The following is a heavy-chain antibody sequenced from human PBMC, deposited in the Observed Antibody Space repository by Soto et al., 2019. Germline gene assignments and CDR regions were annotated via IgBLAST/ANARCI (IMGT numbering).Heavy chain of an antibody. CDR2: VYYNENT. Sequence: SETLSLTCSVSGASINNFAYYWGWIRQPPGKGLEWIGTVYYNENTYYNPSLKSRVAISVDTAKNQFSLNLKSVTAADTAIYFCARRERYYGSPGWFDPWGQGTLVTVSS. CDR3: ARRERYYGSPGWFDP. D-gene: IGHD3-10*01. J-gene: IGHJ5*01. V-gene: IGHV4-39*01. CDR1: GASINNFAYY.